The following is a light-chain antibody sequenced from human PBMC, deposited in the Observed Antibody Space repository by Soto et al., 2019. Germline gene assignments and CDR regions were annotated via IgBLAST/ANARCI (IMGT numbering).Light chain of an antibody. Sequence: QSALTQPPSVSGSPGQSITISCTGTSSDVGSYNLVSWYQHHPGKAPKLMIYEGSKRPSGVSNRFSGSRSGNTASLTISGLQAEDEANYYCCSYAGSSTFVVFGGGTKLTVL. V-gene: IGLV2-23*01. CDR3: CSYAGSSTFVV. CDR2: EGS. J-gene: IGLJ2*01. CDR1: SSDVGSYNL.